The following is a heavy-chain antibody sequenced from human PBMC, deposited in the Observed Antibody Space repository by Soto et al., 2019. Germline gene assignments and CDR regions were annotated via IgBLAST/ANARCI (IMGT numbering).Heavy chain of an antibody. CDR3: ARDGGRHSGGIDY. CDR1: GGTFSSYS. J-gene: IGHJ4*02. CDR2: IIPIFGTA. Sequence: QVQLVQSGAKVKKPGSSEKVSCKASGGTFSSYSINWVRQAPGQGLEWMGEIIPIFGTANYAQKFQGRVTITADESTRTAYMELSSLRSEDTAVYYCARDGGRHSGGIDYWGQGTLVTVSS. D-gene: IGHD1-26*01. V-gene: IGHV1-69*01.